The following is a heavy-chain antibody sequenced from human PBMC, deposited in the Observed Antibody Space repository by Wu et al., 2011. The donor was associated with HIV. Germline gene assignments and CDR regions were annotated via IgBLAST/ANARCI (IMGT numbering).Heavy chain of an antibody. D-gene: IGHD3-22*01. V-gene: IGHV1-2*02. J-gene: IGHJ4*02. CDR2: LNPNSGGT. Sequence: QVQLEQSGAEVKRPGSSVRVSCKASGGTFTTFGFSWVRQAPGQGLEWMGWLNPNSGGTNFAQKFQGRVTMSRDTSITTAYMELSRLRSDDSAIYYCARPPPGSTYYYEQYYFGYWGQGTLVTVSS. CDR3: ARPPPGSTYYYEQYYFGY. CDR1: GGTFTTFG.